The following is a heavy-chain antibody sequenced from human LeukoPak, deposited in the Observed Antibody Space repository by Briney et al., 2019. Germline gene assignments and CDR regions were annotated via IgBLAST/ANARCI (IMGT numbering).Heavy chain of an antibody. V-gene: IGHV3-48*04. D-gene: IGHD6-19*01. CDR2: ISSSSSTI. J-gene: IGHJ5*02. Sequence: GGSLRLSCAASGFTFSSYAMNWVRQAPGQGLEWVSYISSSSSTIYYADSVKGRFTISRDNAKNSLFLQMNSLRVEDTAVYYCAGGWATFFSWGQGTLVTVSS. CDR3: AGGWATFFS. CDR1: GFTFSSYA.